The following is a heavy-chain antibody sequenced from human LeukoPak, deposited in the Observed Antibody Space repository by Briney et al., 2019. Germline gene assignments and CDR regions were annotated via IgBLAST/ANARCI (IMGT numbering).Heavy chain of an antibody. Sequence: HPGGSLRLSRAASGFAFNTYGMHWVRQAPDKGLEWVAVIWYDGSDKYYADSVKGRFTISRDNSKNTLYLQMNSLRAEDTAVYYCARDERACYFDYWGQGTLVTVSS. V-gene: IGHV3-33*01. CDR1: GFAFNTYG. CDR2: IWYDGSDK. J-gene: IGHJ4*02. CDR3: ARDERACYFDY.